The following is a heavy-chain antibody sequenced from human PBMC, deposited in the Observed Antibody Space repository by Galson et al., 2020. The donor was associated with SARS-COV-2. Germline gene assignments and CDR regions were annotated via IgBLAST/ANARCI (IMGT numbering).Heavy chain of an antibody. V-gene: IGHV3-11*01. CDR2: ISSGSSRI. CDR1: GFTFSDYY. J-gene: IGHJ6*02. D-gene: IGHD2-15*01. Sequence: GESLKISCAASGFTFSDYYMSWIRQAPGKGLEWVSYISSGSSRIYYSESVKGQFTVSRDNTKNSLYLQMNSLRVEDTAMYYCARHMEYCSGGNCSYGMDVWGPGTTVTVSS. CDR3: ARHMEYCSGGNCSYGMDV.